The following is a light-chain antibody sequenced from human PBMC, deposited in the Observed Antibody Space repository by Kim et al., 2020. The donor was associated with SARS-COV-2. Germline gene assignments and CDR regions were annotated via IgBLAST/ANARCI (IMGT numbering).Light chain of an antibody. J-gene: IGKJ1*01. V-gene: IGKV3-20*01. Sequence: PGQRATPSSRPSPGLATSHLAWYQQRRGQAPRLLCCGGSSRATGIQDRFSGSGSGIDFTFTISKLEPEDFAVYYCQKYGSDPTFGQGTKVDIK. CDR2: GGS. CDR1: PGLATSH. CDR3: QKYGSDPT.